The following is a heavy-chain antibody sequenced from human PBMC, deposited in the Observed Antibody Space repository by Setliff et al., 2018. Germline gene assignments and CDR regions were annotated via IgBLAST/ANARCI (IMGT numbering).Heavy chain of an antibody. Sequence: SVKVSCKASGFTFTSSAVQWVRQARGQRLEWIGWIVVGSGNTNYAQRFQERVTITRDMSTSTAYMELSSLRSEDTAVYYCARSKRLWFGELSDDYYYYYGMDVWGQGTTVTVSS. J-gene: IGHJ6*02. CDR2: IVVGSGNT. D-gene: IGHD3-10*01. V-gene: IGHV1-58*01. CDR1: GFTFTSSA. CDR3: ARSKRLWFGELSDDYYYYYGMDV.